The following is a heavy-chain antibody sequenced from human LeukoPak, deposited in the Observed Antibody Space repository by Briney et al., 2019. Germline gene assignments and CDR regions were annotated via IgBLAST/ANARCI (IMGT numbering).Heavy chain of an antibody. J-gene: IGHJ4*02. CDR2: ISPDGSTT. CDR1: QFTFKNYW. V-gene: IGHV3-74*03. Sequence: GGSLRLSCVASQFTFKNYWMHWVRQAPGRGLEWLSYISPDGSTTTYADSVRGRFTISGDNAKNTLYLQMNSLRGEDTAVYFCATAWSYWGQGTLVTVSS. D-gene: IGHD2-21*02. CDR3: ATAWSY.